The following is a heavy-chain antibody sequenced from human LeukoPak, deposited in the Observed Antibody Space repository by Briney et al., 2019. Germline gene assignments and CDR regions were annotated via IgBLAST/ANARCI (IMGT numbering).Heavy chain of an antibody. D-gene: IGHD3-22*01. J-gene: IGHJ4*02. CDR3: ARDRYDSSGYYNFDY. Sequence: SETLSLTCAVYGGSFSGYYWSWIRQPPGKGLEWIGEINHSGSTNYNPSLKSRVTISVDTSKNQFSLKLSSVTAADTAVYYCARDRYDSSGYYNFDYWGQGTLVTVSS. CDR2: INHSGST. V-gene: IGHV4-34*01. CDR1: GGSFSGYY.